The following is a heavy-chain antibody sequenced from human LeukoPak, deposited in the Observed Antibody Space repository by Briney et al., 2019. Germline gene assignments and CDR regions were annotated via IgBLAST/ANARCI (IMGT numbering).Heavy chain of an antibody. D-gene: IGHD1-1*01. V-gene: IGHV1-8*01. CDR3: ARGPQPSNFDY. J-gene: IGHJ4*02. Sequence: ASVKVSCKTSGYTFTSSDINWVRQATGQGLEWMGWMSPNSGNTGYAQKFQGRVTMTRDTSISTAYMELGSLRSEDTAVYYCARGPQPSNFDYWGQGTLVTVSS. CDR1: GYTFTSSD. CDR2: MSPNSGNT.